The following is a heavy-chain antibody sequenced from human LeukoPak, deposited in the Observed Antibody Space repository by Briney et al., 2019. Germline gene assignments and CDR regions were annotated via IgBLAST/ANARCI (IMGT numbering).Heavy chain of an antibody. CDR2: ISSSSSTM. CDR1: GFTFSSYE. CDR3: ARGLATIGY. D-gene: IGHD5-24*01. Sequence: GGSLRLSCAASGFTFSSYEMNWVRQAPGKGLEWVSYISSSSSTMYYADSVKGRFTISRDNAKNSLYLQMNSLRAEDTAVYYCARGLATIGYWGQGTLVTVSS. J-gene: IGHJ4*02. V-gene: IGHV3-48*03.